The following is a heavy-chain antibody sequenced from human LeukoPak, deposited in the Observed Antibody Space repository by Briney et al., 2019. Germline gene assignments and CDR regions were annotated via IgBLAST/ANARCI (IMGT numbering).Heavy chain of an antibody. CDR3: ARGARSRIQLWYHMTSYYYYYYMDV. Sequence: VASVKVSCKASGYTFTSYDINWVRQATGQGLEWMGWMNPNSGNTGYAQKFQGRVTMTRNTSISTAYMELSSLRSEDTAVYYCARGARSRIQLWYHMTSYYYYYYMDVWGKGTTVTVSS. J-gene: IGHJ6*03. CDR2: MNPNSGNT. V-gene: IGHV1-8*01. CDR1: GYTFTSYD. D-gene: IGHD5-18*01.